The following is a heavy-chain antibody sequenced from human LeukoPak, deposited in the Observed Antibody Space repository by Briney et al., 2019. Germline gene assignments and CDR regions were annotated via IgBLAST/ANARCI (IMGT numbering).Heavy chain of an antibody. D-gene: IGHD3-3*02. CDR1: GFTFSSYA. CDR3: TTDLSERYLAPTRHEY. J-gene: IGHJ4*02. V-gene: IGHV3-23*01. Sequence: GGSLRLSCAASGFTFSSYAMSWVRQAPGKGLEWVSGISGSVGSTYYVDSVKGRFTISRDNSKNTLYLQMNSLKTEDTAVYYCTTDLSERYLAPTRHEYWGQGTLVTVSS. CDR2: ISGSVGST.